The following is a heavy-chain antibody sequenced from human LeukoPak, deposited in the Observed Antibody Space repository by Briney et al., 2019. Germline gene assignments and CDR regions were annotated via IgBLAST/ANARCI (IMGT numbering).Heavy chain of an antibody. D-gene: IGHD5-18*01. Sequence: GSLSLSCAASGVTFRIYGMSWVRQAPGKGLAWVSGISGSGGTTNYADSVKGRFTISRDNSKNTLYLQMNSLRAEDTAVYYCAKTCSYGYNYYYYYMDVWGKGTTVTVSS. CDR1: GVTFRIYG. CDR2: ISGSGGTT. CDR3: AKTCSYGYNYYYYYMDV. V-gene: IGHV3-23*01. J-gene: IGHJ6*03.